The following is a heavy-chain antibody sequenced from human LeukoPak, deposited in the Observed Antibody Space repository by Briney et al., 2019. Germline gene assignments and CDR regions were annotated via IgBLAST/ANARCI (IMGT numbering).Heavy chain of an antibody. CDR2: ISGSGGSS. CDR1: GFTFTNYA. Sequence: QPGGSLRLSCAASGFTFTNYAMNWVRQAPGKGLEWVSAISGSGGSSSYADSVRGRFTISRDNSKNTLYLQMNSLRAEDTAVYYCAKDYQHYYYYYMDVWGKGTTVTVSS. CDR3: AKDYQHYYYYYMDV. J-gene: IGHJ6*03. D-gene: IGHD2-2*01. V-gene: IGHV3-23*01.